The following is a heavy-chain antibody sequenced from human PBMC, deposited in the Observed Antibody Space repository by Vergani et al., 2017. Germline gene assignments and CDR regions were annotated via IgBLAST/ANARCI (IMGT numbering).Heavy chain of an antibody. J-gene: IGHJ4*02. V-gene: IGHV3-23*01. CDR3: AKGPSYVLRFLEWLLYFDY. Sequence: EVQLLESGGGLVQPGGSLRLSCAASGFTFSSYAMSWVRQAPGKGLEWVSAISGSGGSTYYADSVKGRFTISRDNSKNTLYLQMNSLRAEDTAVYYCAKGPSYVLRFLEWLLYFDYWGQGTLVTVSS. CDR2: ISGSGGST. D-gene: IGHD3-3*01. CDR1: GFTFSSYA.